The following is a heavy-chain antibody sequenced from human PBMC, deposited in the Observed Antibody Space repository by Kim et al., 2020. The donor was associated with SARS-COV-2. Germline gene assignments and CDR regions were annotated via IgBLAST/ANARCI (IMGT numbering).Heavy chain of an antibody. CDR3: ARGSAGTPTDFDY. V-gene: IGHV3-7*01. J-gene: IGHJ4*02. Sequence: YVDSVKGRFTISRDNAKNSLYLQMNSLRAEDTAVYYCARGSAGTPTDFDYWGQGTLVTVSS. D-gene: IGHD6-19*01.